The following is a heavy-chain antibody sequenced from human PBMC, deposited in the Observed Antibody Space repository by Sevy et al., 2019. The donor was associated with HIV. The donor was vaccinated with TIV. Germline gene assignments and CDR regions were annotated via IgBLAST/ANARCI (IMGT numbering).Heavy chain of an antibody. J-gene: IGHJ4*02. D-gene: IGHD3-22*01. V-gene: IGHV4-4*07. CDR1: RGSISNYY. CDR3: ARGLWYYDSSGFQYYFDY. CDR2: IYASGST. Sequence: SETLSLTCTVSRGSISNYYWSWIRQPAGKGLEWIGRIYASGSTNYNPSLKGRVTMSVDTSKNQFSLKLSSVTAADTAVYYCARGLWYYDSSGFQYYFDYWGQGTLVTVSS.